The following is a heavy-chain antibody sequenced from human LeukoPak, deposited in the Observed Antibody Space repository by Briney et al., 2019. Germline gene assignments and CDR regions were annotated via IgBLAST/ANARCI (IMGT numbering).Heavy chain of an antibody. CDR1: GFTVSSNY. Sequence: AGGSLRLSCVVSGFTVSSNYMSWVRQAPGKGLEWVSLIYSGGSAYYADSVKGRFTISRDNSKNTLYLQMNSLRAEDTAVYYCARGYAWNHYYFDYWGQGTLVTVSS. CDR2: IYSGGSA. V-gene: IGHV3-66*01. CDR3: ARGYAWNHYYFDY. D-gene: IGHD1-14*01. J-gene: IGHJ4*02.